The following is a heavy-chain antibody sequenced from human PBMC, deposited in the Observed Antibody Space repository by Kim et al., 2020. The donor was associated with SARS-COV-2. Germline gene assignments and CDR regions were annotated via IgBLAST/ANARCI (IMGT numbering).Heavy chain of an antibody. CDR2: FDPEDGET. CDR1: GYTLTELS. J-gene: IGHJ5*02. V-gene: IGHV1-24*01. D-gene: IGHD3-3*01. Sequence: ASVKVSCKVSGYTLTELSMHWVRQAPGKGLEWMGGFDPEDGETIYAQKFQGRVTMTEDTSTDTAYMELSSLRSEDTAVYYCATYPSARRLFHNWFDPWGQGTLVTVSS. CDR3: ATYPSARRLFHNWFDP.